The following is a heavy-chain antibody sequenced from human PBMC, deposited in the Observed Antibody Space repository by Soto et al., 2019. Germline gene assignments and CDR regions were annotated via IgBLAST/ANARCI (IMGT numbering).Heavy chain of an antibody. CDR1: GYTFSDYY. CDR2: INPSGDST. Sequence: QVQLVQSGAEVKKPGASVKVSCKASGYTFSDYYMHWVRQAPGQGLEWMGIINPSGDSTTYAQKFQGRVTMTTDTSTSTLYLEVSSLRSEDTAVYFCTRSRQVGPSTFFDSWGQGALVAVSS. D-gene: IGHD1-26*01. J-gene: IGHJ4*02. V-gene: IGHV1-46*01. CDR3: TRSRQVGPSTFFDS.